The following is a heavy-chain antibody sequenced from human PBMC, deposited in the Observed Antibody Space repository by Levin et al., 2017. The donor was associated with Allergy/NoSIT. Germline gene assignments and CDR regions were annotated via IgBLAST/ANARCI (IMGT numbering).Heavy chain of an antibody. D-gene: IGHD4-17*01. J-gene: IGHJ3*02. CDR2: ISYDGSNK. Sequence: GGSLRLSCAASGFTFSSYAMHWVRQAPGKGLEWVAVISYDGSNKYYADSVKGRFTISRDNSKNTLYLQMNSLRAEDTAVYYCAGEAIMTTVTTSAFDIWGQGTMVTVSS. CDR3: AGEAIMTTVTTSAFDI. V-gene: IGHV3-30-3*01. CDR1: GFTFSSYA.